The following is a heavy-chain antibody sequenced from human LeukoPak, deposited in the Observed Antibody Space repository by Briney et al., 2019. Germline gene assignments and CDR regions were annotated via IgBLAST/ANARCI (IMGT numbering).Heavy chain of an antibody. Sequence: GGSLRLSCAASGFTFSSYWMSWVRQAPGKGLEWVANIKKDGSEKYYVDSVKGRFTISRDNPKNLLFLQINSLRVEDTAVYYCARETPRRGETRDGYRWGQGTVVTVSS. CDR1: GFTFSSYW. CDR2: IKKDGSEK. D-gene: IGHD5-24*01. CDR3: ARETPRRGETRDGYR. J-gene: IGHJ4*02. V-gene: IGHV3-7*01.